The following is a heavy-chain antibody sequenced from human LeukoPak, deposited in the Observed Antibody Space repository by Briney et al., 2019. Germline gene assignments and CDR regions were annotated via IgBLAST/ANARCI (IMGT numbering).Heavy chain of an antibody. D-gene: IGHD1-14*01. CDR1: GFTFSSYA. CDR3: ARVGDPEEYFDY. CDR2: ISYDGSNK. V-gene: IGHV3-30-3*01. Sequence: GGSLRLSCAASGFTFSSYAMHWVRQAPGKGLEWVAVISYDGSNKYYADSVKGRFTISRDNSKNTLYLQMNSLRAEDTAVYYCARVGDPEEYFDYWGQGTLVTVSP. J-gene: IGHJ4*02.